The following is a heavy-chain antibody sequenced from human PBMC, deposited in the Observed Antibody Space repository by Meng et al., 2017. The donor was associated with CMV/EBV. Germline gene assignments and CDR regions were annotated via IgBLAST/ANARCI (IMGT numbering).Heavy chain of an antibody. CDR1: GFTFSDHY. D-gene: IGHD1-26*01. V-gene: IGHV3-11*01. J-gene: IGHJ4*02. Sequence: GESLKISCAASGFTFSDHYMSWIRQAPGKGLEWISYISHSGDTMSYADSVKGRFSISRDNAKNSLYLQMNSLRAEDTAVYYCAREQKWELLKLFDWWGQGTLVTVSS. CDR2: ISHSGDTM. CDR3: AREQKWELLKLFDW.